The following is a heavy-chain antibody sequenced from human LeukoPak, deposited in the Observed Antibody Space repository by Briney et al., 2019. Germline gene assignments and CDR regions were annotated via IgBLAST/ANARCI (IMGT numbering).Heavy chain of an antibody. D-gene: IGHD3-10*01. J-gene: IGHJ4*02. CDR1: GFTVSSNY. CDR3: ARVVYYGSGFFDY. V-gene: IGHV3-66*01. CDR2: IYSGGST. Sequence: GGSLRLSCAASGFTVSSNYMSWVRQAPGKGLEWVSVIYSGGSTYYADSVKGRFTISRDNSKNTLYLQMNSLRAEDTGVYYCARVVYYGSGFFDYWGQGTLVTVSS.